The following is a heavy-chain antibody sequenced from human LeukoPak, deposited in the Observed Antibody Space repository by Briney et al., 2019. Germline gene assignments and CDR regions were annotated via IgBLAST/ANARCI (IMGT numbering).Heavy chain of an antibody. CDR1: GGSFSGYY. CDR2: INHSGST. V-gene: IGHV4-34*01. J-gene: IGHJ3*02. Sequence: KPSETLSLTCAVYGGSFSGYYWSWIRQPPGKGLDWIGEINHSGSTNYNPSLKSRVTISVDTSKNQFSLKLSSVTAADTAVYYCARSRFGSGSYYDAFDIWGQGTMVTVSS. D-gene: IGHD1-26*01. CDR3: ARSRFGSGSYYDAFDI.